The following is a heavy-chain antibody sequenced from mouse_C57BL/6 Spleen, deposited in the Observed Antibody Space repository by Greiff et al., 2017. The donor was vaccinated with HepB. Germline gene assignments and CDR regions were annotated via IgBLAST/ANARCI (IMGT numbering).Heavy chain of an antibody. CDR1: GYAFSSSW. CDR3: ARNYGSSYAWFAY. V-gene: IGHV1-82*01. J-gene: IGHJ3*01. CDR2: IYPGDGDT. D-gene: IGHD1-1*01. Sequence: VQLQQSGPELVKPGASVKISCKASGYAFSSSWMNWVKQRPGKGLEWIGRIYPGDGDTNYNGKFKGKATLTADKSSSTAYMQLSSLTSEDSAVYFCARNYGSSYAWFAYWGQGTLVTVSA.